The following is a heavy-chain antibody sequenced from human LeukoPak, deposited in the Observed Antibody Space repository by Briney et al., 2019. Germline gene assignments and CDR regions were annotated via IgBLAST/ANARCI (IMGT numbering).Heavy chain of an antibody. D-gene: IGHD6-19*01. V-gene: IGHV3-23*01. Sequence: GGSLRLSCAASGFTFSSYAMSWVRQAPGKGLEWVSAISGSGGSTYYADSVKGRFTISRDNSKNTLYLQMNSLRAEDTAVYYCAKGSQFNLRRTAVAGNYFDYWGQGTLVTVSS. CDR3: AKGSQFNLRRTAVAGNYFDY. CDR2: ISGSGGST. J-gene: IGHJ4*02. CDR1: GFTFSSYA.